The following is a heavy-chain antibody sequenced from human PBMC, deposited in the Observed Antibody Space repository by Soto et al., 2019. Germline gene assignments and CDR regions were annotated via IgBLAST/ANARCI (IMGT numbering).Heavy chain of an antibody. Sequence: QVQLVQSGAEVKKPGASVKVSCKASGYTFTSYDINWVRQATGQGLEWMGWMNPNSGNTGYAQKFQGRVTMTRNTSISTAYMELSRLRSEDTAVYYCASEGEGCSGGSCYSVYYYYGMDVWGQGTTVTVSS. V-gene: IGHV1-8*01. J-gene: IGHJ6*02. CDR1: GYTFTSYD. D-gene: IGHD2-15*01. CDR2: MNPNSGNT. CDR3: ASEGEGCSGGSCYSVYYYYGMDV.